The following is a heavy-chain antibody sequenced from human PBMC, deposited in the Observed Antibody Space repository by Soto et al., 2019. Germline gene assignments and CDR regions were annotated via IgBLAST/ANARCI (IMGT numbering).Heavy chain of an antibody. J-gene: IGHJ5*02. CDR1: GGSFSGYY. CDR3: ARGSIAATNWFDP. D-gene: IGHD6-6*01. CDR2: INHSGST. V-gene: IGHV4-34*01. Sequence: PSETLSLTCAVYGGSFSGYYWSWIRQPPGKGLEWIGEINHSGSTNYNPSLKSRVTISVDTSKNQFSLKLSSVTAADTAVYYWARGSIAATNWFDPWGQGTLVTVSS.